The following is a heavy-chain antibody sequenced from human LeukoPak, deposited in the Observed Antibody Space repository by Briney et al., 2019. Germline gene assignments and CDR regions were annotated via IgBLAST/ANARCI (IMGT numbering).Heavy chain of an antibody. CDR3: ARQLWSAYYYYYYMDV. J-gene: IGHJ6*03. CDR1: GGSLSGYY. CDR2: INHSGRA. Sequence: SETLSLTCDVYGGSLSGYYWTWIRQSPGKGLEWIGEINHSGRANYNPSLKSRVTMSVDTSKNQFSLKLSSVTAAGTAVFYCARQLWSAYYYYYYMDVWGKGTTVTVSS. D-gene: IGHD5-18*01. V-gene: IGHV4-34*01.